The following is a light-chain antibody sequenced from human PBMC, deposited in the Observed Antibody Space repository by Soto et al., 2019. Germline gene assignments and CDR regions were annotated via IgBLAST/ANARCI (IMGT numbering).Light chain of an antibody. CDR3: LQDYDFPYT. CDR2: AAS. Sequence: AIQMTQSPPSLSASVGDRVIITCRASQDIRVDVGWLQQRPGHAPNPLIYAASTLHTGVPSTFTASRSGTDFTLTINALQLADVATYFCLQDYDFPYTFGQGTKLEI. CDR1: QDIRVD. J-gene: IGKJ2*01. V-gene: IGKV1-6*01.